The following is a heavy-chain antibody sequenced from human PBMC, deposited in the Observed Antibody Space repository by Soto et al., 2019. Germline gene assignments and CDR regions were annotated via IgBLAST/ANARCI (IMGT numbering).Heavy chain of an antibody. D-gene: IGHD4-17*01. CDR1: GFTFSSFW. CDR2: IKQDGREK. Sequence: GGSLRLSCAASGFTFSSFWMRWVRQAPGKGLEWVASIKQDGREKYYLDSVRGRFTISRDNGKNSLYLQMNSLRVEDTALYYCARDSVTADSTDWGQGTLVTVSS. CDR3: ARDSVTADSTD. V-gene: IGHV3-7*01. J-gene: IGHJ4*02.